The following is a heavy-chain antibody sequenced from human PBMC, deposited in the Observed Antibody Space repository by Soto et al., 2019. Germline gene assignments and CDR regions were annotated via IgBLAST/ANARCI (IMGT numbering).Heavy chain of an antibody. CDR1: GGSFSDFY. CDR3: ARGSYIVRGVIDY. Sequence: SETLSLTCAVYGGSFSDFYWSWIRQPPGKGLEWIGEINHSGSTNYNPSLESRVAISVDTSKNQLSLDVSSVTAADTAVFYCARGSYIVRGVIDYWGQGTLVTVSS. CDR2: INHSGST. V-gene: IGHV4-34*01. J-gene: IGHJ4*02. D-gene: IGHD3-10*01.